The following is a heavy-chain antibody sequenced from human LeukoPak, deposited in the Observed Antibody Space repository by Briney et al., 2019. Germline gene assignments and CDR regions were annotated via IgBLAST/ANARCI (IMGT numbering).Heavy chain of an antibody. Sequence: PSETLSLTCTVSGGSISSYYWSWIRQPAGKGLEWIGRIYTSGSTNYNPSLKSRVTMSVDTSKNQFSLKLSSVTAADTAVYYCARSPIVVVPAAEYFQHWGQGTLVTVSS. V-gene: IGHV4-4*07. D-gene: IGHD2-2*01. CDR1: GGSISSYY. CDR2: IYTSGST. CDR3: ARSPIVVVPAAEYFQH. J-gene: IGHJ1*01.